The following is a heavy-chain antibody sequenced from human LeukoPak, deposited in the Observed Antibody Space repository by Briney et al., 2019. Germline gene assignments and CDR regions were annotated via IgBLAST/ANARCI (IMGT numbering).Heavy chain of an antibody. Sequence: SETLSLTCTVSGGSIGSYYWGWIRQPPGKGPEWIGIINYSGNTYYNPSLKSRVTISVDTSKNQFSLKVSSVTAADTAVYYCARDGGSAAAGELDYWGQGTLVTVSS. V-gene: IGHV4-39*07. D-gene: IGHD6-13*01. J-gene: IGHJ4*02. CDR3: ARDGGSAAAGELDY. CDR1: GGSIGSYY. CDR2: INYSGNT.